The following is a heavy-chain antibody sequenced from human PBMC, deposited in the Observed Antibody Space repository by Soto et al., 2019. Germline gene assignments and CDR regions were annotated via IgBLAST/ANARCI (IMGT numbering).Heavy chain of an antibody. CDR1: GGSFSGYY. CDR3: KGTTYDFDY. D-gene: IGHD4-17*01. CDR2: INHSGST. V-gene: IGHV4-34*01. Sequence: SETLSLTCAVYGGSFSGYYWSWIRQPPGKGLEWIGEINHSGSTNYNPSLKSRVTISVDTSKNQFSLKLSSVTAADTAVYYCKGTTYDFDYWGQGTLVTVSS. J-gene: IGHJ4*02.